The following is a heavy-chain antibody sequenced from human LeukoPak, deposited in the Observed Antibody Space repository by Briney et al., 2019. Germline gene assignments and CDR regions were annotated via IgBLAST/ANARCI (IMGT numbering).Heavy chain of an antibody. J-gene: IGHJ5*02. CDR3: ARDLFGGLGLYNWFDP. D-gene: IGHD3-10*02. Sequence: PSETLSLTCAVYGGSFSGYYWNWIRQPSGKGLEWIGEISLDGSTSYNPSLKSRVTISVDTSKNQFSLKLSSVTAADTAVYYCARDLFGGLGLYNWFDPWGQGTLVTVSS. V-gene: IGHV4-34*01. CDR1: GGSFSGYY. CDR2: ISLDGST.